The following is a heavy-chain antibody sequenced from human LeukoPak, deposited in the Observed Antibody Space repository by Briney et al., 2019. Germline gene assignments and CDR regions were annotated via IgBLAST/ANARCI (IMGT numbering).Heavy chain of an antibody. Sequence: PSETLSLTCTVSGGSISSYYWSWIRQPPGKGLEWIGYIYYSGSTNYNPSLKSRVTISVDTSKNQFSLKLSSVTAADTAVYFCASYSGTNWFDPWGQGTLVTVSS. CDR2: IYYSGST. CDR3: ASYSGTNWFDP. D-gene: IGHD1-26*01. V-gene: IGHV4-59*01. J-gene: IGHJ5*02. CDR1: GGSISSYY.